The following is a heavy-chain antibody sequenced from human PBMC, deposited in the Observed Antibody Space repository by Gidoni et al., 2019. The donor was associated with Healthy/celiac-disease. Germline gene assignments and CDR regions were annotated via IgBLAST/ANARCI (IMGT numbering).Heavy chain of an antibody. D-gene: IGHD6-19*01. CDR1: GGSFSGYY. Sequence: QVQLQQWGAGLLKPSETLSLTCAVYGGSFSGYYWSWIRQPPGKGLEWIGEINHSGSTNYNPSLKSRVTISVDTSKNQFSLKLSSVTAADTAVYYCATEWLVYYYFDYWGQGTLVTVSS. J-gene: IGHJ4*02. CDR2: INHSGST. V-gene: IGHV4-34*01. CDR3: ATEWLVYYYFDY.